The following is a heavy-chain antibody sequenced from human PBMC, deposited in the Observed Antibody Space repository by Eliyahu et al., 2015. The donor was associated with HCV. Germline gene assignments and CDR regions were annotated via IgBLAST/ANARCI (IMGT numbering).Heavy chain of an antibody. V-gene: IGHV4-59*01. CDR3: ASGGGGIAVAGTGGWFDP. D-gene: IGHD6-19*01. Sequence: QVQLQESGPGLVKPSETLSLTCTVSGGSITTYYWSWIRQPPGKGLEWIGYIHYSGSTNYNPSLKSRVTISVDTSKNQFSLNLTSVTAEDTAVYYCASGGGGIAVAGTGGWFDPWGQGTLVTVSS. J-gene: IGHJ5*02. CDR1: GGSITTYY. CDR2: IHYSGST.